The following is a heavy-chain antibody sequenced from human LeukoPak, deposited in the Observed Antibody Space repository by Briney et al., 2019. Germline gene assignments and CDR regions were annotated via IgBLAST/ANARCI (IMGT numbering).Heavy chain of an antibody. V-gene: IGHV1-69*05. J-gene: IGHJ4*02. CDR2: IIPIFGTA. D-gene: IGHD1-26*01. Sequence: GSSVKVSCKASGGTFSNHAVSWVRQAPGQGLEWMGGIIPIFGTANYAQKFQGRVTMTRDMSTTTVYMDLSSLKSEDTAVYYCARAGSSGDYQAGSFEYWGQGTLVTVSS. CDR1: GGTFSNHA. CDR3: ARAGSSGDYQAGSFEY.